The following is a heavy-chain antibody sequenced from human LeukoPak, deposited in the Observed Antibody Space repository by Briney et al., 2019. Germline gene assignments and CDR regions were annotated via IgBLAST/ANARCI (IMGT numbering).Heavy chain of an antibody. CDR1: GFTFSSYA. CDR2: ISYGGSNK. J-gene: IGHJ6*02. V-gene: IGHV3-30*04. Sequence: GRSLRLSCAASGFTFSSYAMHWVRQAPGKGLEGVAVISYGGSNKYYADSVKGRFTISRDNSKNTLYLQMNSLRAEDTAVYYCARGSLTTSLYYGMDVWGQGTTVTVSS. D-gene: IGHD4-11*01. CDR3: ARGSLTTSLYYGMDV.